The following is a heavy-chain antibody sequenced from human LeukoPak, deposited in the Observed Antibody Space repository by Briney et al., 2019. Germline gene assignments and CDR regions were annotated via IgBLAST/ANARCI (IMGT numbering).Heavy chain of an antibody. CDR1: GGSFSGYY. CDR3: ARVRDHHKTGIDY. Sequence: SETLSLTCAVYGGSFSGYYWSWFRQPPGKGLEWIGEINHSGSTNYNPSLKSRVTISVDTSKNQFSLKLSSVTAADTAVYYCARVRDHHKTGIDYWGQGTLVTVSS. D-gene: IGHD1-1*01. V-gene: IGHV4-34*01. J-gene: IGHJ4*02. CDR2: INHSGST.